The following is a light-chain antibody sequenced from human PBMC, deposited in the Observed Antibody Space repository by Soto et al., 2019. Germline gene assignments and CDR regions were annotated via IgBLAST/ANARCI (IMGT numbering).Light chain of an antibody. CDR2: GNS. CDR1: SSNIGAGYD. V-gene: IGLV1-40*01. J-gene: IGLJ2*01. Sequence: QSALTQPASVSGSPGQSITISCTGSSSNIGAGYDVHWYQQLPGTAPKLLISGNSNRPSGVPDRFSGSKSGTSASLAITGLQAEDEADYYCQSYDTSLSGSVFGGGTKLTVL. CDR3: QSYDTSLSGSV.